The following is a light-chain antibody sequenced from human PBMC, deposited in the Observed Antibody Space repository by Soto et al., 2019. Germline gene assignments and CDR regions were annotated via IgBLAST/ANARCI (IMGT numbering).Light chain of an antibody. CDR1: QTISSW. CDR2: KAS. CDR3: QQGYTNPIT. V-gene: IGKV1-5*03. J-gene: IGKJ5*01. Sequence: DSQMTQSPSTLSVSVGDRVTITCLASQTISSWLAWYQQKPGKAPKLLIYKASTLKSGVPSRFSGSGSGTDFTLTITSLQPEDFATYYCQQGYTNPITFGQGTRLEIK.